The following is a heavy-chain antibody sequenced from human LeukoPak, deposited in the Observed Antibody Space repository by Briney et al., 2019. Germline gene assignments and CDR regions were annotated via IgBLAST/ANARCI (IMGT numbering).Heavy chain of an antibody. D-gene: IGHD2-2*01. Sequence: SETLSLTRTVSGGSISIGGYYWSWIRQHPGKGLEWIGYIYYSGSTYYNPSLKSRVTISVDTSRNQFSLKLSSVTAADTAVYYCARAPAAYFDYWGQGTLVTVSS. J-gene: IGHJ4*02. CDR1: GGSISIGGYY. CDR2: IYYSGST. V-gene: IGHV4-31*03. CDR3: ARAPAAYFDY.